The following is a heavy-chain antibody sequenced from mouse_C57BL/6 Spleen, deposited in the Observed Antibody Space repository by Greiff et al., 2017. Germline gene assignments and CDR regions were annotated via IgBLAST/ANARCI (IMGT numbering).Heavy chain of an antibody. CDR3: ARGGNYVYFDY. J-gene: IGHJ2*01. Sequence: DVKLQESGPGLVKPSQSLSLTCSVTGYSITSGYYWNWIRQFPGNKLEWMGYISYDGSNNYNPSLKNRISITRDTSKNQFFLKLNSVTTEDTATYYCARGGNYVYFDYWGQGTTLTVSS. CDR1: GYSITSGYY. D-gene: IGHD2-1*01. V-gene: IGHV3-6*01. CDR2: ISYDGSN.